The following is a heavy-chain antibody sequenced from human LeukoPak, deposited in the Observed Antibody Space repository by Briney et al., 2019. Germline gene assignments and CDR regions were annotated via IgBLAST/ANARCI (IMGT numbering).Heavy chain of an antibody. CDR2: IYYSGST. CDR1: GGSVSSGSYY. Sequence: SETLSLTCTVSGGSVSSGSYYWSWIRQPPGKGLEWIGYIYYSGSTNYNPSLKSRVTISVDTSKNQFSLKLSSVTAADTAVYYCAIGYSGYEPVDYWGQGTLVTVSS. D-gene: IGHD5-12*01. V-gene: IGHV4-61*01. J-gene: IGHJ4*02. CDR3: AIGYSGYEPVDY.